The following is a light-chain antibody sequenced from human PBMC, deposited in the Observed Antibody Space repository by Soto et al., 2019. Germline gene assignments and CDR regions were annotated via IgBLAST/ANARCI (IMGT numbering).Light chain of an antibody. CDR1: QDITNY. V-gene: IGKV1-33*01. J-gene: IGKJ1*01. CDR2: DAS. CDR3: QQYNKWPWT. Sequence: DVQITQSPASLSASVGDRVTITCQASQDITNYLNWYQQKPGKAPRLLLYDASSLETGVPSRFSGSGSGTEFTLTISSLQSEDFAVYYCQQYNKWPWTFGQGTKV.